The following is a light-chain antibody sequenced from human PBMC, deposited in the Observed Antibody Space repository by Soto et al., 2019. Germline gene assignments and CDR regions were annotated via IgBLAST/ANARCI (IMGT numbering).Light chain of an antibody. Sequence: QSVLTQPPSVSGTPGQRVTISCSGSSSNIGSYTVNWYQQLPGMAPKLLMYGNNQRPSGVPDRFSGSKSGTSASLAISGLQSEDEADYYCAAWHDGLNGVVFGGGTKLTVL. J-gene: IGLJ2*01. CDR2: GNN. V-gene: IGLV1-44*01. CDR1: SSNIGSYT. CDR3: AAWHDGLNGVV.